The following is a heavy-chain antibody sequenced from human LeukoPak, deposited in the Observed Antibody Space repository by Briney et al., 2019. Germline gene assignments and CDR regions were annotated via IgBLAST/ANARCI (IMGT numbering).Heavy chain of an antibody. CDR2: IYHSGST. CDR1: GGSISSSNW. J-gene: IGHJ4*02. V-gene: IGHV4-4*02. CDR3: ARSYGDYGLGYYYFDY. Sequence: SGTLSLTCAVSGGSISSSNWWCWVRQPPGKGVEGIGEIYHSGSTNYNTSLKSRVTISIDKSKNQFTLKLSSVTAADTDVYYCARSYGDYGLGYYYFDYWGQGTLVTVSS. D-gene: IGHD4-17*01.